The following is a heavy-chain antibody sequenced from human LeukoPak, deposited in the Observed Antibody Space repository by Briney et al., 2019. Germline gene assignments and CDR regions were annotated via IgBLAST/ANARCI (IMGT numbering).Heavy chain of an antibody. CDR1: GYTFTSYY. J-gene: IGHJ1*01. D-gene: IGHD2-2*01. V-gene: IGHV1-3*01. Sequence: ASVKVSCKASGYTFTSYYLHWVRQAPGQRLEWMGWINAGNGNTKYSQKFQGRVTITRDTSASTAYMELSSLRSEDTAVYYCARVPNPPLAVPAAPPGYFQHWGQGTLVTVSS. CDR2: INAGNGNT. CDR3: ARVPNPPLAVPAAPPGYFQH.